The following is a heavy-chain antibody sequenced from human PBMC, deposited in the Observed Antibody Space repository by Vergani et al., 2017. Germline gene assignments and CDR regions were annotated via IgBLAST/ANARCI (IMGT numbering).Heavy chain of an antibody. CDR1: GFTFSSYS. Sequence: EVQLVESGGGLVQPGGSLRLSCAASGFTFSSYSMNWVRQAPGKGLEWVSSISSSSSYIYYADSVKGRFTISRDNAKNSLYLQMNSLRAEDTAVYYCARGRVPGIAAAGTLEFDYWGQGTLVTVSS. J-gene: IGHJ4*02. V-gene: IGHV3-21*01. CDR2: ISSSSSYI. CDR3: ARGRVPGIAAAGTLEFDY. D-gene: IGHD6-13*01.